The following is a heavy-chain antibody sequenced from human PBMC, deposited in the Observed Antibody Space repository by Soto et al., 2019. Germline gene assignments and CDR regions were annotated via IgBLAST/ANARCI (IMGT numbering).Heavy chain of an antibody. J-gene: IGHJ4*02. CDR1: GFTFSDYY. V-gene: IGHV3-11*05. CDR3: ASSTSKIVVVADQGY. Sequence: QVQLVESGGGLAKPGGSLRLSCAASGFTFSDYYMSWIRQAPGKGLDWVAYISGSGTYTNYADSVKGRFTISRDNAKNSLYLQMNSLRAEDTAVYYCASSTSKIVVVADQGYWGQGTLVTVSS. D-gene: IGHD2-21*01. CDR2: ISGSGTYT.